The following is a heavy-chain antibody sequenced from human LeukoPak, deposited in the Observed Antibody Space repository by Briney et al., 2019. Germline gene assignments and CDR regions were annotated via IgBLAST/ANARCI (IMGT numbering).Heavy chain of an antibody. V-gene: IGHV3-23*01. CDR2: ISASGGRT. Sequence: TGGSLRLSCAASGFTVSDYAMSWVRRAPGKGLEWVSAISASGGRTEYTDSGKGRFTISRDSSKNTLHLQMNSLRVEDTAVYYCAKGTYSDHPHYMDVWGKGTTVTVSS. CDR3: AKGTYSDHPHYMDV. J-gene: IGHJ6*03. D-gene: IGHD4-17*01. CDR1: GFTVSDYA.